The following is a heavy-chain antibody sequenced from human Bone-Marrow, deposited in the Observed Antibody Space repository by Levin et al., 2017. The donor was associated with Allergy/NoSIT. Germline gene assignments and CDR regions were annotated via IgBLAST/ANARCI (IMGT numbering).Heavy chain of an antibody. J-gene: IGHJ4*02. D-gene: IGHD2-15*01. CDR2: ISWNSGSR. V-gene: IGHV3-9*02. Sequence: SCAASGFTSDDYAMHWVRQAPGKGLEWVSGISWNSGSRGYADSVKGRFTISRDNAKNSLYLQMNSLRPEDTALYYCARDKRAATPYYLDDWGQGTLVTVSS. CDR1: GFTSDDYA. CDR3: ARDKRAATPYYLDD.